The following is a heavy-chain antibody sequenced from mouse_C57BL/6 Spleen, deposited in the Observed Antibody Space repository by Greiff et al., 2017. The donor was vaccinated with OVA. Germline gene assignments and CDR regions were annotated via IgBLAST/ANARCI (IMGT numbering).Heavy chain of an antibody. CDR3: TRWASSGSSVYCFDY. D-gene: IGHD1-1*01. Sequence: QVQLKQSGAELARPGASVKLSCKASGYTFTSYGISWVKQRTGQGLEWIGAIYPRSGNTYYNEKFKGKATLTADKSSSTAYMELRCLTSEDSAVYCWTRWASSGSSVYCFDYWGQGTTLTVSS. CDR2: IYPRSGNT. J-gene: IGHJ2*01. V-gene: IGHV1-81*01. CDR1: GYTFTSYG.